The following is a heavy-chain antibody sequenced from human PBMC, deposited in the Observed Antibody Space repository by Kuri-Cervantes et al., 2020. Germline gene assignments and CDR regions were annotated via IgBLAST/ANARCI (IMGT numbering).Heavy chain of an antibody. CDR3: ARDLRGGGYYFDY. D-gene: IGHD3-10*01. J-gene: IGHJ4*02. CDR2: ISYDGTNK. V-gene: IGHV3-30*03. CDR1: GFTFSDYY. Sequence: GGSLRLSCAASGFTFSDYYMSWIRQAPGKGLEWVAVISYDGTNKYYADSVKGRFTISRGNSKNTLYLQVNSLRAEDTAVYYCARDLRGGGYYFDYWGQGTLVTVSS.